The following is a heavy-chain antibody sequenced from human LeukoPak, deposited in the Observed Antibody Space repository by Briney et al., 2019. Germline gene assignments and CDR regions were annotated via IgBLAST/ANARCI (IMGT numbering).Heavy chain of an antibody. CDR1: GGSFSGYY. J-gene: IGHJ5*02. V-gene: IGHV4-34*01. CDR2: INHSGST. D-gene: IGHD6-13*01. CDR3: ARGGGAAAVRNWFDP. Sequence: PAGTLSLTCAVYGGSFSGYYWSWIRQPPGKGLEWIGEINHSGSTNYNPSLKSRVTISVDTSKNQFPLKLSSVTAADTAVYYCARGGGAAAVRNWFDPWGQGTLVTVSS.